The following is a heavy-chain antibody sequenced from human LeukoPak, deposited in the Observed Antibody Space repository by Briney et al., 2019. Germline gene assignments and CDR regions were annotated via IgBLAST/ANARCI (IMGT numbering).Heavy chain of an antibody. V-gene: IGHV3-53*01. D-gene: IGHD4-23*01. CDR3: AKSRDGGRYDAFDV. J-gene: IGHJ3*01. Sequence: GGSLRLSCAASGFTFSNYSMNWVRQAPGKGLEWVSVIYSGGSTYYADSVKGRFTISRDNSKNTLYLQMNSLRAEDTAVYYCAKSRDGGRYDAFDVWGQGTLVTVSS. CDR1: GFTFSNYS. CDR2: IYSGGST.